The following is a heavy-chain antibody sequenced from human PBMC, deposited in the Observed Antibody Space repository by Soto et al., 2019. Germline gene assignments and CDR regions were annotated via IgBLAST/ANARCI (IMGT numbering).Heavy chain of an antibody. Sequence: QVQLQESGPGLVKPTETLSLNCTVSSGSINSFYWAWMRQPAGKGLEWIGRIHSSGTTNYNPSLSSRVTMSVDPSKNQFSLPLTSVTAADTAVYYCARDRIIGTSYSDYWGQGILVTVSS. CDR2: IHSSGTT. CDR3: ARDRIIGTSYSDY. CDR1: SGSINSFY. D-gene: IGHD1-7*01. J-gene: IGHJ4*02. V-gene: IGHV4-4*07.